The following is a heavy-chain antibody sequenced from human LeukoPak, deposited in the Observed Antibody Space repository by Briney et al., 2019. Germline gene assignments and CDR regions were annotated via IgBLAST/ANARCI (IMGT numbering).Heavy chain of an antibody. J-gene: IGHJ3*02. D-gene: IGHD3-22*01. Sequence: GGSLRLSCAASGFAVSSNYMSWVRQAPGKGLEWVLLIYSGGSTYYADSVKGRFTISGDNSKNTLYLQMNSLRAEDTAVYYCARGPYDSSGYAIWGQGTMVTVSS. CDR3: ARGPYDSSGYAI. CDR1: GFAVSSNY. V-gene: IGHV3-66*01. CDR2: IYSGGST.